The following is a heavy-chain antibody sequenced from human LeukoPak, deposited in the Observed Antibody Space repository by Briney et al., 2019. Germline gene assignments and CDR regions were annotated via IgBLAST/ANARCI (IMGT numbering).Heavy chain of an antibody. CDR3: ARGANSGYYYFDY. D-gene: IGHD3-22*01. V-gene: IGHV3-48*04. CDR1: GFTFTTYS. J-gene: IGHJ4*02. CDR2: ISSSSSTI. Sequence: GGSLRLSCAASGFTFTTYSKNWVRQAPGKGLEWVSYISSSSSTIKYADSVKGRFTISRDNAKNSLYLQMNSLRAEDTAVYYCARGANSGYYYFDYWGQGTLVTVSS.